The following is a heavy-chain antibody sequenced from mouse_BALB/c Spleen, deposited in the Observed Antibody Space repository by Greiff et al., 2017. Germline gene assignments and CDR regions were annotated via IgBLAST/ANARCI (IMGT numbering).Heavy chain of an antibody. J-gene: IGHJ2*01. CDR1: GFTFSNYW. V-gene: IGHV6-6*02. Sequence: EVQGVESGGGLVQPGGSMKLSCVASGFTFSNYWMNWVRQSPEKGLEWVAEIRLKSNNYATHYAESVKGRFTISRDDSKSSVYLQMNNLRAEDTGIYYCTGTTVVANPYFDYWGQGTTLTVSS. D-gene: IGHD1-1*01. CDR3: TGTTVVANPYFDY. CDR2: IRLKSNNYAT.